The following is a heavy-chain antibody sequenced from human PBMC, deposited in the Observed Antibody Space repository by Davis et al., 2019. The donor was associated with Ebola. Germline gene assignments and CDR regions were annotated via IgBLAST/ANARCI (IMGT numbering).Heavy chain of an antibody. Sequence: ASVKVSCKASGYTSKNYAISWARQAPGQGLEWTGWISAYNGNPHYAQILQGRVTMTTDTSTGTAYMELRSLRSDDTAVYYCARALGYCSGGSCRTPVDYWGQGTLVTVSS. CDR1: GYTSKNYA. J-gene: IGHJ4*02. CDR3: ARALGYCSGGSCRTPVDY. CDR2: ISAYNGNP. V-gene: IGHV1-18*01. D-gene: IGHD2-15*01.